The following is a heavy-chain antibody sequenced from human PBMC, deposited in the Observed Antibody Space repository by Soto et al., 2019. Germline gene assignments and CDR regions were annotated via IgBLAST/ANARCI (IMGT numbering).Heavy chain of an antibody. D-gene: IGHD6-13*01. V-gene: IGHV1-46*01. CDR2: INPNGGRT. J-gene: IGHJ4*02. CDR3: ARDLAAADD. CDR1: GYIFINYY. Sequence: QVHLVQSGAEVKKPGASVKVSCKASGYIFINYYIHWVRQAPGQGLEWIGMINPNGGRTNYAQKVRGRVTMARDTSTSTVYMDLSSLRSDDTAVYYCARDLAAADDWGQGTLVTVSA.